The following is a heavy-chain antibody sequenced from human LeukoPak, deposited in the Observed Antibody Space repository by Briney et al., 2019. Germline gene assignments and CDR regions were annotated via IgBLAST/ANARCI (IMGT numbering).Heavy chain of an antibody. CDR3: ARDRSGSSPFDY. D-gene: IGHD1-26*01. CDR1: GFTFSSYE. CDR2: ISSSGSTI. Sequence: GGSLRLSCAASGFTFSSYEMNWVRQAPGKGLEWVSYISSSGSTIYYADSVKGRFTISRDNAKNSLYLQTNSLRAEDTAVYYCARDRSGSSPFDYWGQGTLVTVSS. J-gene: IGHJ4*02. V-gene: IGHV3-48*03.